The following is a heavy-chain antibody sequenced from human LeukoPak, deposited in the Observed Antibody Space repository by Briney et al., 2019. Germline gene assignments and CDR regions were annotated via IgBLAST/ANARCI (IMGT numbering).Heavy chain of an antibody. Sequence: PSETLSLTCAVYGGSFSGYYWSWIRQPAGKGLEWIGRIYTSGSTNYNPSLKSRVTISVDTSKNQFSLKLSSVTAADTAVYYCARAMGMYYYYMDVWGKGTTVTISS. D-gene: IGHD5-18*01. CDR3: ARAMGMYYYYMDV. J-gene: IGHJ6*03. CDR2: IYTSGST. V-gene: IGHV4-59*10. CDR1: GGSFSGYY.